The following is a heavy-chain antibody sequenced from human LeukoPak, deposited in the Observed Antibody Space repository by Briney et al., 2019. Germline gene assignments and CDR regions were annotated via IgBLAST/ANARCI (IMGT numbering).Heavy chain of an antibody. Sequence: PGGSLRLSCAASGFTFSSYGMHWVRQAPGKGLEWVAFIRYDGSNKYYADSVKGRFTISRDNSKTTLYLQMNSLRAEDTAVYYCAKVELGITDYFDYWGQGTLVTVSS. J-gene: IGHJ4*02. CDR3: AKVELGITDYFDY. CDR1: GFTFSSYG. CDR2: IRYDGSNK. V-gene: IGHV3-30*02. D-gene: IGHD7-27*01.